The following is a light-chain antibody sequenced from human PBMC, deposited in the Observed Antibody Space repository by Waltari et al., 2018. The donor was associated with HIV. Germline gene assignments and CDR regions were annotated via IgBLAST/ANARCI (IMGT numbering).Light chain of an antibody. Sequence: QSVLTQPPSVSGAPGQRVPISCTGTSSNIWAGYDVQWYQHLPGTAPKLLIYGNNNRPSGVPDRFSGSKSGTSASLAITGLQTDDEDDYYCQSYDSSLSGWVFGGGTKLTVL. J-gene: IGLJ3*02. V-gene: IGLV1-40*01. CDR2: GNN. CDR3: QSYDSSLSGWV. CDR1: SSNIWAGYD.